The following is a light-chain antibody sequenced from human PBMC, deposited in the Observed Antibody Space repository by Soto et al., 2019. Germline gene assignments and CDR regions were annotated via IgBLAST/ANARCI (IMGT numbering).Light chain of an antibody. CDR2: GAS. J-gene: IGKJ1*01. CDR1: QSVGAY. CDR3: QQYLNWPPWT. V-gene: IGKV3-15*01. Sequence: EIVMTQSPATLSLPPGDRATLSCRASQSVGAYVAWYQQKPGQAPRLLIYGASTRATGVPARFSGSGSGTEFTLTISSLQSEDFAVYYCQQYLNWPPWTFGQGTKVEIK.